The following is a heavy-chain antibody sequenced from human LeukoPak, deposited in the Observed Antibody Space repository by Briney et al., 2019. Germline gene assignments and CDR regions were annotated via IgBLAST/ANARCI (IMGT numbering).Heavy chain of an antibody. Sequence: SETLSLTCTVSGVSISSGGYYWSWIRQHPGKGLEWIGYVYYSGSTYYNPSLKSRVTISVDTSKNEFSLKLSSMTAADTAVYYCAREKREYNWFDPWGQGTLVTVSS. CDR2: VYYSGST. CDR1: GVSISSGGYY. CDR3: AREKREYNWFDP. D-gene: IGHD6-25*01. J-gene: IGHJ5*02. V-gene: IGHV4-31*03.